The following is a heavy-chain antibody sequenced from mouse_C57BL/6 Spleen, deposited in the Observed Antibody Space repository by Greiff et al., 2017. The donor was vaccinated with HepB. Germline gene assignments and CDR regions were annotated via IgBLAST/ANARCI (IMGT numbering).Heavy chain of an antibody. CDR1: GFTFSSYG. J-gene: IGHJ3*01. CDR2: ISSGGSYN. D-gene: IGHD2-4*01. Sequence: EVKLMESGGDLVKPGGSLKLSCAASGFTFSSYGMSWVRQTPDKRLEWVATISSGGSYNYYPDSVKGRFTISRDNAKNTLYLQMSSLKSEDTAMYYCARDDYDGGAWFAYWGQGTLVTVSA. V-gene: IGHV5-6*01. CDR3: ARDDYDGGAWFAY.